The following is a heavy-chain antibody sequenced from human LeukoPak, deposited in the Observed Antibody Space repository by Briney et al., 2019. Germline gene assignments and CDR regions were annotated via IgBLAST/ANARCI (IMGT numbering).Heavy chain of an antibody. CDR2: IERDGSET. CDR1: WFSFSSHW. V-gene: IGHV3-7*01. D-gene: IGHD6-19*01. Sequence: GGALRPSCSGSWFSFSSHWMSWVRPAPGEGVGGVANIERDGSETYYVDSVKGRFTISRDNAKNSLYLQMSSLRAEDTAVYYCARLYSTGWYGGPDYWGQGTLVAVSS. CDR3: ARLYSTGWYGGPDY. J-gene: IGHJ4*02.